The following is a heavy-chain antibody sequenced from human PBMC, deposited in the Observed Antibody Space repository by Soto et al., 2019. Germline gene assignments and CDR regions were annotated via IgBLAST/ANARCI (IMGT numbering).Heavy chain of an antibody. J-gene: IGHJ6*02. Sequence: QVQLVQSGAEVKKPGASVKVSCKASGYTFTGYYMHWVRQAPGQGLEWMGWINPNSGGTNYAQKFQGWVTMTRDTSISTAYMELSRLGSDDTAVYYCARAVHTSGRGVSSYYYYGMDVWGQGTTVTVSS. CDR2: INPNSGGT. D-gene: IGHD3-10*01. CDR3: ARAVHTSGRGVSSYYYYGMDV. CDR1: GYTFTGYY. V-gene: IGHV1-2*04.